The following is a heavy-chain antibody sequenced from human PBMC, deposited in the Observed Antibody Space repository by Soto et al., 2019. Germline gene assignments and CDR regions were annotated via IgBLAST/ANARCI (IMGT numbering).Heavy chain of an antibody. Sequence: ASVKVSSKAPGDTFTSYYLNWVRQAPGQGLEWMGVINPRGGSTKYAQKFQGRITMTRDTSRSTVYMELSSLRSDDTAIYYCARSSGGNFGIIIEGSNWFDPWGQGTLVTVSS. CDR2: INPRGGST. CDR3: ARSSGGNFGIIIEGSNWFDP. J-gene: IGHJ5*02. V-gene: IGHV1-46*01. D-gene: IGHD3-3*01. CDR1: GDTFTSYY.